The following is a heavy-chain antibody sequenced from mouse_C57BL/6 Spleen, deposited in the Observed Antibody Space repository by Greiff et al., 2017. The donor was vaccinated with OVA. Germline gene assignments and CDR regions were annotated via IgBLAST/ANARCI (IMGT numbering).Heavy chain of an antibody. V-gene: IGHV1-81*01. CDR3: AKNDDESGDYAMDY. CDR2: IYPRSGNT. D-gene: IGHD2-12*01. Sequence: VQLQQSGAELARPGASVKLSCKASGYTFTSYGISWVKQRTGQGLEWIGEIYPRSGNTYYNAKFKGKATLTADKSSSTAYMVLRSLTSEDATVYCGAKNDDESGDYAMDYWGQGTSVTVSS. CDR1: GYTFTSYG. J-gene: IGHJ4*01.